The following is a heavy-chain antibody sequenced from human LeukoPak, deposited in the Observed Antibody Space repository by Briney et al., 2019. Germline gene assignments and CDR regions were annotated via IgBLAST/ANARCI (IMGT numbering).Heavy chain of an antibody. CDR3: ASGCSTTTCFFDY. V-gene: IGHV5-51*01. Sequence: GESLKISCNGSGYXFTTYWICWVRQMPGKGLEWMGIIYPGDSDTRYSPSFQGQVTISADKSISTAYLQWSSLKASDTAIYYCASGCSTTTCFFDYWGQGTLVTVSS. CDR2: IYPGDSDT. CDR1: GYXFTTYW. J-gene: IGHJ4*02. D-gene: IGHD2-2*01.